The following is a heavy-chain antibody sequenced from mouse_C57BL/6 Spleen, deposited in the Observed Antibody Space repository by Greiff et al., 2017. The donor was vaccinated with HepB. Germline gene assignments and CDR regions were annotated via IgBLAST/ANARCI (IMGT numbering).Heavy chain of an antibody. V-gene: IGHV1-66*01. J-gene: IGHJ2*01. D-gene: IGHD1-1*01. CDR2: IYPGSGNT. CDR3: ARSEITTVVSDY. Sequence: VQGVESGPELVKPGASVKISCKASGYSFTSYYIHWVKQRPGQGLEWIGWIYPGSGNTKYNEKFKGKATLTADTSSSTAYMQLSSLTSEDSAVYYCARSEITTVVSDYWGQGTTLTVSS. CDR1: GYSFTSYY.